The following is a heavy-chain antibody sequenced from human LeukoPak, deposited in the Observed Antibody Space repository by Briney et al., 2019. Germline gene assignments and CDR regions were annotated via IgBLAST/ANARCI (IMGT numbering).Heavy chain of an antibody. CDR2: IYYSGST. CDR3: ARDSSGWNYFDY. J-gene: IGHJ4*02. V-gene: IGHV4-61*01. Sequence: SETLSLTCTVSGDSISGTNYYRGWIRQPPGKGLEWIGYIYYSGSTNYNPSLKSRVTISVDTSKNQFSLKLSSVTAADTAVYYCARDSSGWNYFDYWGQGTLVTVSS. CDR1: GDSISGTNYY. D-gene: IGHD6-19*01.